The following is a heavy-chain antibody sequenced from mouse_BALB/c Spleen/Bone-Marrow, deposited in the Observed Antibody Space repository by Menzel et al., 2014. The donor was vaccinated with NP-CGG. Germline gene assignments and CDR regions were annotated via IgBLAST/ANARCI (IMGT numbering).Heavy chain of an antibody. CDR1: GFTFSDYY. CDR2: ISDGGSYT. Sequence: EVQGVESGGGLVKPGGSLKLSCAASGFTFSDYYMYWVRQTPEKRLEWVATISDGGSYTDYPGSVKGRFTVSRDNAKNNLYPQMSSLRSEDTAMYFCARTYRPFALDYWGQGTSVTVSS. V-gene: IGHV5-4*02. J-gene: IGHJ4*01. CDR3: ARTYRPFALDY. D-gene: IGHD2-14*01.